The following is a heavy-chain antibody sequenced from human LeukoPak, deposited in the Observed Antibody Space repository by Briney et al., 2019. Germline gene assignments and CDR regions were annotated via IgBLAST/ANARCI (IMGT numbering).Heavy chain of an antibody. V-gene: IGHV3-33*01. J-gene: IGHJ4*02. D-gene: IGHD4-17*01. CDR2: IWYDGSNK. CDR1: GFTFSSYG. Sequence: GGSLRLSCAASGFTFSSYGMHWVHQAPGKGLEWVAVIWYDGSNKYYADSVKGRFTISRDNSKNTLYLQMNSLRAEDTAVYYCARDDHYGDYVGFDYWGQGTLVTVSS. CDR3: ARDDHYGDYVGFDY.